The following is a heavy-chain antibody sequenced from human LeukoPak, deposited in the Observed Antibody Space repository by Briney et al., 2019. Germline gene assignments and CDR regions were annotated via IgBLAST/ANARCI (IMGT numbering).Heavy chain of an antibody. CDR3: ARDLAAAGTIDP. D-gene: IGHD6-13*01. J-gene: IGHJ5*02. V-gene: IGHV4-4*03. CDR2: IYHSGST. CDR1: GGSPSSSNW. Sequence: PETLSLTCAVSGGSPSSSNWWSWVRQPPGKGLEWIGEIYHSGSTNYNPSLKSRVTISVDKSKNQFSLKLSSVTAADTAVYYCARDLAAAGTIDPWGQGTLVTVSS.